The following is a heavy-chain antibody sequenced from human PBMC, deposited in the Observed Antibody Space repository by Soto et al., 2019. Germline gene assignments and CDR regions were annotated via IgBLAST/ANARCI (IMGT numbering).Heavy chain of an antibody. CDR2: IYYSGST. CDR3: ARVVGATEYFDY. V-gene: IGHV4-59*01. D-gene: IGHD1-26*01. J-gene: IGHJ4*02. CDR1: GGSISSYY. Sequence: PETLSLTGAVSGGSISSYYWSWIRQPPGKGLEWIGYIYYSGSTNYNPSLNSRVTISVDTSKNQFSLNLSSVTAADTAVYYGARVVGATEYFDYWGQGTLVTVSS.